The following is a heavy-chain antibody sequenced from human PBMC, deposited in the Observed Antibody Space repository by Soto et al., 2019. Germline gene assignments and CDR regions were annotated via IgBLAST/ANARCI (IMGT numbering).Heavy chain of an antibody. CDR1: GYNFNNNW. V-gene: IGHV5-10-1*01. J-gene: IGHJ4*02. D-gene: IGHD3-22*01. Sequence: GESLKISCTASGYNFNNNWIGWVRQTPGKGLERMGRIEPSDSYIDYSPSFKGHVTISSDKSIKTVYLQWSSLKASDTAMYYCARLRSLPSTIIVGNDFDYLGQGALVTVSS. CDR3: ARLRSLPSTIIVGNDFDY. CDR2: IEPSDSYI.